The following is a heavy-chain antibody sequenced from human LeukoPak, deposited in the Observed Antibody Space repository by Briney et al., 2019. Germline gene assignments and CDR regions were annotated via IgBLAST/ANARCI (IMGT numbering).Heavy chain of an antibody. Sequence: ASVKVSCKASGYTFTSYAMHWVRQAPGQRLEWMGWINAGNGNTKYSQEFQGRVTITRDTSASTAYMELSSLRSEDMAVYYCAREGIAARPRGYYYYYMDVWGKGTTVTVSS. CDR3: AREGIAARPRGYYYYYMDV. CDR2: INAGNGNT. D-gene: IGHD6-6*01. CDR1: GYTFTSYA. V-gene: IGHV1-3*03. J-gene: IGHJ6*03.